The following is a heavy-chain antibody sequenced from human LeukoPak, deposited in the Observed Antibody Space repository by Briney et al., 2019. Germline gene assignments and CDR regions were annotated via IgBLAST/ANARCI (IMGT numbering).Heavy chain of an antibody. Sequence: SETLSLTCAVYGGSLRGYYWSWIRQPPRKGVEWSGEINHSGSTNYNPSLKSRVTISVDMSKNQYSLKLTSVTAADRAVYYCARTEGYYYDRRGYDCYYWGQRTLVSVSS. J-gene: IGHJ4*02. CDR3: ARTEGYYYDRRGYDCYY. CDR2: INHSGST. V-gene: IGHV4-34*01. D-gene: IGHD3-22*01. CDR1: GGSLRGYY.